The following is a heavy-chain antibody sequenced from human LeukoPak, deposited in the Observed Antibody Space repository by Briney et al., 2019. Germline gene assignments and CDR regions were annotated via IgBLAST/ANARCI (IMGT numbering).Heavy chain of an antibody. V-gene: IGHV1-2*06. CDR1: GYTFTGYH. CDR3: ARDYCSSTSCLFDY. CDR2: INPNSGDT. D-gene: IGHD2-2*01. J-gene: IGHJ4*02. Sequence: ASVKVSCKASGYTFTGYHIHWVRQAPGQGLEWMGRINPNSGDTNYAQKFQGRVTMTRDTSISTAYMELSRLRSDDSAVYYCARDYCSSTSCLFDYWGQGTLVTVSS.